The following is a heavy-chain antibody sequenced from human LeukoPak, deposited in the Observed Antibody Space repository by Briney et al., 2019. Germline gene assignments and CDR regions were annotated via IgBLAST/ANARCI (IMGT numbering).Heavy chain of an antibody. D-gene: IGHD1-26*01. V-gene: IGHV4-59*08. Sequence: SETLSLTCAVSGGSISSYYWSWIRQPPGKGLEWIGYIYYRGSTNYNPSLKSRVTISVDTSKNQFSLKLSSMTAADTAVYYCARHRGGRFSESYCDYWGQGTLVTVSS. CDR2: IYYRGST. CDR3: ARHRGGRFSESYCDY. J-gene: IGHJ4*02. CDR1: GGSISSYY.